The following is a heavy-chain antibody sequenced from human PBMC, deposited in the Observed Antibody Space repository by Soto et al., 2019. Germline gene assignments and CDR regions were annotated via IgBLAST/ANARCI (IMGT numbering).Heavy chain of an antibody. CDR3: VRATYFSDSSGYTRCLDF. V-gene: IGHV3-72*01. CDR2: SRDKPQGYST. Sequence: PGGSLRLSCAVSGFTLSDHYIDWVRQAPGKGLEWVGRSRDKPQGYSTAYAASVKGRFTTPRDESHNSAFLQMNSLKTEDTAVYYCVRATYFSDSSGYTRCLDFWGQGTLVTVSS. J-gene: IGHJ4*02. D-gene: IGHD3-22*01. CDR1: GFTLSDHY.